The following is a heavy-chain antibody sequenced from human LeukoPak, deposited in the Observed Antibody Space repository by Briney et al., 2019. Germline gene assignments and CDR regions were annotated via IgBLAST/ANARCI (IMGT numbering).Heavy chain of an antibody. CDR3: ARGSWGDF. CDR1: GGTFSSYA. V-gene: IGHV1-69*04. J-gene: IGHJ4*02. CDR2: IIPILGIA. D-gene: IGHD3-16*01. Sequence: ASVKVSCKASGGTFSSYAISWVRQAPGQGLEWMGRIIPILGIANYAQKFQGRVTMTRDTSFTTVYMELSRLTSDDTAIYYCARGSWGDFWGQGTLVTVSS.